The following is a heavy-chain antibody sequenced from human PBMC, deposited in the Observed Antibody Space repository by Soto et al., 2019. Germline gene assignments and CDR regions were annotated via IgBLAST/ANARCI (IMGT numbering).Heavy chain of an antibody. CDR3: ARGTRSGDL. CDR2: MNPNSGNT. Sequence: ASVKVSCKASGYTFTSYDINWGRQATGQGLEKMGWMNPNSGNTGYAQKFQGRDTMTRNTSITTAYMELSILRFEVTAVYYCARGTRSGDLWGQGNLGTVSS. J-gene: IGHJ4*02. V-gene: IGHV1-8*01. D-gene: IGHD3-3*01. CDR1: GYTFTSYD.